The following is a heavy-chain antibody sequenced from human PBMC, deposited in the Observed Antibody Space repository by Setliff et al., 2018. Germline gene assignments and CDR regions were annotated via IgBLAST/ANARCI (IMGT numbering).Heavy chain of an antibody. CDR3: ARDATYYDFWSDYSPDAFDI. D-gene: IGHD3-3*01. CDR1: GFTFTSYW. CDR2: IKQDGSEK. V-gene: IGHV3-7*01. Sequence: GGSLSLSCEASGFTFTSYWMSWVRQAPGKGLEWVANIKQDGSEKYYVDSVKGRFAISRDNAKNSLYLQMNSLRAEDTAMYYCARDATYYDFWSDYSPDAFDIWGQGTMVTVSS. J-gene: IGHJ3*02.